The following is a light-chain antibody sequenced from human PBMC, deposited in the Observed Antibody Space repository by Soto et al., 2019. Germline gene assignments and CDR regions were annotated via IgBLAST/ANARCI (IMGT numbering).Light chain of an antibody. Sequence: DIQMTQSPSTLSASVGDRVTITCRASQSISTWLAWYQQKPGKAPKLLIYKASSLESGVPSRFTGSGSGTEFTLTISSLQPDDFATYCCQQYSNYWTFGQGTKVEIK. CDR3: QQYSNYWT. CDR1: QSISTW. CDR2: KAS. J-gene: IGKJ1*01. V-gene: IGKV1-5*03.